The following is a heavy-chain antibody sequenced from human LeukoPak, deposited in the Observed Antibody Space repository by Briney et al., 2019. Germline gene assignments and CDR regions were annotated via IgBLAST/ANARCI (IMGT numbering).Heavy chain of an antibody. CDR2: AYYRSKWYT. Sequence: SQTLSLTCAISGDSVSSNSAAWIWIRQSPSRGLEWLGRAYYRSKWYTEYAVSVKSRITINPDTSKNQFSLQLSSVNPEDTAVYYCARLGSGSNYWGQGTLVTVSS. D-gene: IGHD3-10*01. CDR3: ARLGSGSNY. V-gene: IGHV6-1*01. CDR1: GDSVSSNSAA. J-gene: IGHJ4*02.